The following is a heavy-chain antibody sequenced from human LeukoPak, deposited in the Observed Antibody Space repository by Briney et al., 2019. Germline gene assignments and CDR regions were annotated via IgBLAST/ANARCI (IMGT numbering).Heavy chain of an antibody. D-gene: IGHD5-24*01. V-gene: IGHV4-59*01. CDR3: ARIVRSQEMATIKSNYFDY. CDR2: IYYSGST. CDR1: GGSISSYY. Sequence: SETLSLTCTVSGGSISSYYWSWIRQPPGKGLEWIGYIYYSGSTNYNPSFKSRVTISVDTSKNQFSLKLSSVTAADTAVYYCARIVRSQEMATIKSNYFDYWGQGTLVTVSS. J-gene: IGHJ4*02.